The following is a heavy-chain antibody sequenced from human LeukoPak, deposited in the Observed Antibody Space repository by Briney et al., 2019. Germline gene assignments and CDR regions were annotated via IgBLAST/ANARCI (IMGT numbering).Heavy chain of an antibody. Sequence: SSETLTLTCAAYGGSFSGYYWSWIRQPPGKGLEWIGDINHSGSTNYNPSLKSRVTISGDTSKNQFSLKLSSVTAADTAVYYCARRFNCDSSSCRGSRAFDMWGQGTMVTVS. V-gene: IGHV4-34*01. CDR1: GGSFSGYY. CDR3: ARRFNCDSSSCRGSRAFDM. J-gene: IGHJ3*02. CDR2: INHSGST. D-gene: IGHD2-2*01.